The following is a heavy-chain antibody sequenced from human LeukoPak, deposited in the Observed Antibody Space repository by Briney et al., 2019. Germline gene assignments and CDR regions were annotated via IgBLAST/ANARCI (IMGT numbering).Heavy chain of an antibody. CDR1: GYTFTSYG. D-gene: IGHD6-13*01. CDR3: ARDEYASSWYCFDY. Sequence: ASVKVSCKASGYTFTSYGISWVRQAPGQGLEWMGWISAYSGNTNYAQKLQGRVTMTTDTSTSTAYMELRSLRSDDTAVYYCARDEYASSWYCFDYWGQGTLVTVSS. CDR2: ISAYSGNT. J-gene: IGHJ4*02. V-gene: IGHV1-18*01.